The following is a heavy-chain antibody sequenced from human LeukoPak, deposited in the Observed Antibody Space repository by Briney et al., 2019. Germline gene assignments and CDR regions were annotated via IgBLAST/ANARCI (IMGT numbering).Heavy chain of an antibody. CDR2: ISSSSSYI. J-gene: IGHJ5*02. CDR3: ARDLGGYYGSGSYYSGPFDP. Sequence: GGSLRLSCAASGFTFSSYSMNWVRQAPGKGLEWVSSISSSSSYIYYADSVKGRFTISRDNAKNSLYLQMNSLRAEDTAVYYCARDLGGYYGSGSYYSGPFDPWGQGTLVTVSS. D-gene: IGHD3-10*01. V-gene: IGHV3-21*01. CDR1: GFTFSSYS.